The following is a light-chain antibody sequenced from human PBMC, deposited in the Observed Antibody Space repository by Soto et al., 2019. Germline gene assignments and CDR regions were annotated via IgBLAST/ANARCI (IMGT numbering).Light chain of an antibody. CDR2: DAT. V-gene: IGKV1-5*01. CDR3: QQYITYPLT. Sequence: DIQMTQSPSTLSASVGDRVTITCRASQSISSWLAWYQQKPGKAPKLLIYDATMLESGVPSRFRGFGSGTEFTLTITTLQPDDFATYYYQQYITYPLTFGGGSKVEIK. CDR1: QSISSW. J-gene: IGKJ4*01.